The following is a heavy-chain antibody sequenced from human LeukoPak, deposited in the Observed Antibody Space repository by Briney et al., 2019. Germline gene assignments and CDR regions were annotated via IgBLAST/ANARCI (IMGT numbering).Heavy chain of an antibody. V-gene: IGHV3-33*01. D-gene: IGHD3-22*01. CDR1: GFTFSSYG. J-gene: IGHJ3*02. CDR3: ARSGTIYYDSSGASSPGAFDI. Sequence: TGGSLRLSCAASGFTFSSYGMHWVRQAPGKGLEWVAVIWYDGSNKYYADSVKGRFTISRDNSKNTLYLQMNSLRAEDTAVYYCARSGTIYYDSSGASSPGAFDIWGQGTMVTVSS. CDR2: IWYDGSNK.